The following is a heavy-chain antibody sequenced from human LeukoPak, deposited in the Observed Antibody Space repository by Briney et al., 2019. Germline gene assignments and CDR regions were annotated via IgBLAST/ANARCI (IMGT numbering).Heavy chain of an antibody. CDR1: GFTFSSYS. D-gene: IGHD4-17*01. CDR3: ARGDYASNSGFDY. Sequence: PGGSLRLPCAASGFTFSSYSMNWVRQAPGKGLEWVSSISSSSSYIYYADSVKGRFTISRDSAKNSLYLQMNSLRAEDTAVYYCARGDYASNSGFDYWGQGTLVTVSS. J-gene: IGHJ4*02. CDR2: ISSSSSYI. V-gene: IGHV3-21*01.